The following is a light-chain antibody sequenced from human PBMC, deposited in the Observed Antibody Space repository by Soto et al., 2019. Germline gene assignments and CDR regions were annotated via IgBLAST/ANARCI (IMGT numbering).Light chain of an antibody. CDR3: QQSYTSWWT. CDR1: QSISTH. CDR2: AAS. J-gene: IGKJ1*01. V-gene: IGKV1-39*01. Sequence: DIHMTQSPSSLSASVGDRVSITCRASQSISTHLSWYQQKPGKATKLLIYAASSLQSWVPSRFTGSGSGTDFTLTISSLQPEDFATYYCQQSYTSWWTFGQGTKVDIK.